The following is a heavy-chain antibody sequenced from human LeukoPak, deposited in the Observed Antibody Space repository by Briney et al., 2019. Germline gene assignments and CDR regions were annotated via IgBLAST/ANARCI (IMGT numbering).Heavy chain of an antibody. CDR3: ARRGGTTIRSGWFDR. D-gene: IGHD2-15*01. J-gene: IGHJ5*02. V-gene: IGHV3-21*01. Sequence: GGSLRLSCAASGFTFSTYDINWVRQAPGKGLEWVSSITTGSDYIYYADSVKGRFTISRDNAKNSLFLQMNSLRAEDTAVYYCARRGGTTIRSGWFDRWGQGTLVTVSS. CDR2: ITTGSDYI. CDR1: GFTFSTYD.